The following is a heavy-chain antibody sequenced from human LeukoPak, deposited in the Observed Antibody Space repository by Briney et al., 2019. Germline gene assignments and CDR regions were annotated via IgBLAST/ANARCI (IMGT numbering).Heavy chain of an antibody. Sequence: SETLSLTCAASGGSISSGGYSWSWIRQPPGKGLEWIGYIYHSGSTYYNPSLKSRVTISVDRSKNQFSLKLSSVTAADTAVYYCARGSGTLGAFDIWGQGTMVTVSS. J-gene: IGHJ3*02. CDR3: ARGSGTLGAFDI. CDR2: IYHSGST. V-gene: IGHV4-30-2*01. D-gene: IGHD1-7*01. CDR1: GGSISSGGYS.